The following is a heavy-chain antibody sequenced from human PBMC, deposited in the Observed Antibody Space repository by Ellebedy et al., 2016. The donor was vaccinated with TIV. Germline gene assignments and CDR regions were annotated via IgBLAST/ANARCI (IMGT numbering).Heavy chain of an antibody. J-gene: IGHJ4*02. CDR2: IGPWTDYT. D-gene: IGHD3-10*01. Sequence: GESLKISCAASGFTFTNYAMAWVRQAPGRGLEWVSAIGPWTDYTFYANSVKGRFTFSRDNSKNTLYLQMNSLSPEDTAGYYCAKELVRRDSLSFDYWGLGTLVTVPS. CDR1: GFTFTNYA. CDR3: AKELVRRDSLSFDY. V-gene: IGHV3-23*01.